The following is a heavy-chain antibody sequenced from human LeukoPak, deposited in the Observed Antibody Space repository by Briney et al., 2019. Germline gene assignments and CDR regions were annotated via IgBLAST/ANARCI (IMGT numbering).Heavy chain of an antibody. CDR1: GGSFSGYY. J-gene: IGHJ4*02. CDR3: ARLALPTYYYGSGSYQMDY. D-gene: IGHD3-10*01. Sequence: SETLSLTCAVYGGSFSGYYWSWIRQPPGKGLEWIGEINHSGSTNYNPSLKSRVTISVDTSKNQFSLKLSSVTAADTAVYYCARLALPTYYYGSGSYQMDYWGQGTLVTVSS. V-gene: IGHV4-34*01. CDR2: INHSGST.